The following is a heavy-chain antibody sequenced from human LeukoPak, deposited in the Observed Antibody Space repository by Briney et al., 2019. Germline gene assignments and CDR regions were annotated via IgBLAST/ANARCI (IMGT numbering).Heavy chain of an antibody. CDR1: GYSFTSYG. J-gene: IGHJ3*02. Sequence: ASVKVSCKTSGYSFTSYGLSWVRQAPGQGLEWMGWISPYNGNTNYAQKLQDRVSMTTDSSTSTAYMELRSLTSDDTAVYYCARGTAFDIWGQGTLVTVP. CDR3: ARGTAFDI. CDR2: ISPYNGNT. V-gene: IGHV1-18*01.